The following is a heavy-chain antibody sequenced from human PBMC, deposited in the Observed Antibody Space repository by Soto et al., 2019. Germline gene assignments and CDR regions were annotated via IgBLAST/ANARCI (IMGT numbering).Heavy chain of an antibody. CDR2: IIPIFGTA. D-gene: IGHD3-10*01. J-gene: IGHJ3*02. V-gene: IGHV1-69*13. Sequence: ASVKVSCKASGGTFSSYAISWVRQAPGQGLEWMGGIIPIFGTADYAQKFQGRVTITADESTSTAYMELSSLKSEDTAVYYCAGDTSGWFAFDIWGQGTMVTVSS. CDR3: AGDTSGWFAFDI. CDR1: GGTFSSYA.